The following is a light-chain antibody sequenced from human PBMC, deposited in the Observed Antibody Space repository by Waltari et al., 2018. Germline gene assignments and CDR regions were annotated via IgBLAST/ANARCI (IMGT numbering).Light chain of an antibody. Sequence: NFMLTQPHSVSESPGKTVTISCTRSSGSIASNYVQWYQQRPGSSPTTVIYEDNQRPSGVPDRFSGSIDSSSNSASLTISGLKTEDEADYYCQSYDSSNQRGVVFGGGTKLTVL. CDR1: SGSIASNY. CDR2: EDN. CDR3: QSYDSSNQRGVV. J-gene: IGLJ2*01. V-gene: IGLV6-57*01.